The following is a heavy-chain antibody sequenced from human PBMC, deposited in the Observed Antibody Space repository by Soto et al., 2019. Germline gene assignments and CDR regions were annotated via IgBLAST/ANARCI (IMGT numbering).Heavy chain of an antibody. D-gene: IGHD2-2*01. CDR1: GFSLSTSGVG. V-gene: IGHV2-5*02. CDR2: IYWDDDK. CDR3: AHHSKYQLLTTYSFDY. Sequence: QITLKESGPTLVKPTQTLTLTCTFSGFSLSTSGVGVGWIRQPPGKALEWLALIYWDDDKRYSPSLKSRLTITKDPSKNQVVLTMTNMDPVDTATYYCAHHSKYQLLTTYSFDYWGQGTLVTVSS. J-gene: IGHJ4*02.